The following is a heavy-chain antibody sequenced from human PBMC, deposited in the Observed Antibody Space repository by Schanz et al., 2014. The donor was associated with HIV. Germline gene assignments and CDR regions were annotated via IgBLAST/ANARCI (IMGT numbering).Heavy chain of an antibody. CDR3: AKDWARTAGYCFHY. CDR1: GFTVSNNH. Sequence: ELQLVESGGGLIQPGGSLRLSCVFSGFTVSNNHLSWVRQAPGKGLEWVSTISWNSGSIAYADSVKGRFTISRDNAKNSLYLQMNSLRAEDTAFYYCAKDWARTAGYCFHYWGQGTLVTVSS. J-gene: IGHJ4*02. D-gene: IGHD3-9*01. V-gene: IGHV3-9*01. CDR2: ISWNSGSI.